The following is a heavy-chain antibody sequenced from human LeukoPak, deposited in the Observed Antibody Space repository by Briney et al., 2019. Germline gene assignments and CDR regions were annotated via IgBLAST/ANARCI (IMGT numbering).Heavy chain of an antibody. CDR1: GFTFSSYS. V-gene: IGHV3-23*01. J-gene: IGHJ4*02. CDR3: ATGGGSIVVPAATGSGYFDY. D-gene: IGHD2-2*01. Sequence: PGGSLRLSCAASGFTFSSYSMNWVRQAPGKGLEWVSAISGSGGSTYFADSVKGRFTISRDNPNNTLYLQMNGLRAEDTAVYYCATGGGSIVVPAATGSGYFDYWGQGTLVTVSS. CDR2: ISGSGGST.